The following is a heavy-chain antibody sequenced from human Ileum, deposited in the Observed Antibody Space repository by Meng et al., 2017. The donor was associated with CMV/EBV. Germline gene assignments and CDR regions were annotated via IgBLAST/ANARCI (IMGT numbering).Heavy chain of an antibody. CDR1: GGPIKSDNFY. CDR2: VHSSGST. D-gene: IGHD6-19*01. J-gene: IGHJ4*02. V-gene: IGHV4-61*02. Sequence: QESGPRLVKPSQTLSLTCNGSGGPIKSDNFYWSWTRQPAGKGLEWIGRVHSSGSTNYHPSLKSRVTISVDTSKNQFSLKVTSVTAADTAMYYCARGTIAVAGMNWGQGTLVTVSS. CDR3: ARGTIAVAGMN.